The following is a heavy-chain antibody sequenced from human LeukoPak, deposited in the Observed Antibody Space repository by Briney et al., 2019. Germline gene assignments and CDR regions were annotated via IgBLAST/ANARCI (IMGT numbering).Heavy chain of an antibody. CDR2: ISGSGGST. D-gene: IGHD2-8*01. J-gene: IGHJ6*03. CDR1: GFTFSSYA. CDR3: AKDRGHCTNGVCHNYYYMDV. V-gene: IGHV3-23*01. Sequence: GGSLRLSCAASGFTFSSYAMSWVRQAPGKGLEWVSTISGSGGSTDYADSVKGRFTISRDNSKNTLYLKMNSLRAEDTAVYYCAKDRGHCTNGVCHNYYYMDVWGKGTTVTVSS.